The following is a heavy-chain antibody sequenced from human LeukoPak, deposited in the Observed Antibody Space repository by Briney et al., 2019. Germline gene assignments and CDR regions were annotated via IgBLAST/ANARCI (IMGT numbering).Heavy chain of an antibody. D-gene: IGHD7-27*01. CDR2: IKSKANGGAT. V-gene: IGHV3-15*01. CDR3: ATTTYKLGFDAFDI. J-gene: IGHJ3*02. CDR1: GFTFTDAW. Sequence: GGSLRLSCAASGFTFTDAWMTWVRQAPGKGLEWVGRIKSKANGGATDYGGPVKGRFTISRDDSKNTLYLQMNILKTEDTAVYYCATTTYKLGFDAFDIWGRGTMVTVSS.